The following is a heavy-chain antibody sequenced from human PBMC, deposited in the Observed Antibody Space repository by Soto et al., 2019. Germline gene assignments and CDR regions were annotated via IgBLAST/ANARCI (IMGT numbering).Heavy chain of an antibody. V-gene: IGHV3-30-3*01. J-gene: IGHJ4*02. CDR2: ISYDGSNK. D-gene: IGHD6-19*01. CDR1: GFTFSSYA. Sequence: QVQLVESGGGVVQPGRSLRLSCAASGFTFSSYAMHWVHQAPGKGLEWVAVISYDGSNKYYADSVKGRFTISRDNSKNTLYLQMNSLRAEDTAVYYCARCRGCLGEGVLDYWGQGTLVTVSS. CDR3: ARCRGCLGEGVLDY.